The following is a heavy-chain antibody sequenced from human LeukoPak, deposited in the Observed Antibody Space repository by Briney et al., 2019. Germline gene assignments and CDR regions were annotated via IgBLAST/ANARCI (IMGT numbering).Heavy chain of an antibody. V-gene: IGHV4-30-2*01. CDR2: IYHSGST. Sequence: SETLSLTCAVSGGSISSGGYSWSWIRQPPGKGLEWIGYIYHSGSTYYNPSLKSRVTISVDRSKNQFSLKLSSVTAADTAVYYCARDPHGSNGMDVWGQGTTVTVSS. J-gene: IGHJ6*02. D-gene: IGHD3-10*01. CDR3: ARDPHGSNGMDV. CDR1: GGSISSGGYS.